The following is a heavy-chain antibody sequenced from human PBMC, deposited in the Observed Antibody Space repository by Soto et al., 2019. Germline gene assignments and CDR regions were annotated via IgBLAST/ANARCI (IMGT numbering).Heavy chain of an antibody. CDR1: GYTFTIYG. CDR2: ISAYNGNT. CDR3: ARGIAARSISFYYYYYGMDV. D-gene: IGHD6-6*01. V-gene: IGHV1-18*01. J-gene: IGHJ6*02. Sequence: ASVKVSCKASGYTFTIYGISCVLQSPVQGLDWMGWISAYNGNTNYAQKLQGRVTMTTDTSTSTAYMELRSLRSDDTAVYYCARGIAARSISFYYYYYGMDVWGQGTTVTVSS.